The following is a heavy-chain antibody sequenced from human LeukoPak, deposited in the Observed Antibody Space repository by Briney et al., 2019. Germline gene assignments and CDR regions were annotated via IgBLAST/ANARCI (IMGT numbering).Heavy chain of an antibody. CDR2: IYLSDSDT. V-gene: IGHV5-51*01. Sequence: GESLKISCQATGYSYTTYWIAWVRQIPGKGLEWMGIIYLSDSDTTYSPSFQGRVTISADKSISTAYLQWSSLKASDTAIYYCARRGYGDYSFHYWGQGTLVTVSS. J-gene: IGHJ4*02. CDR1: GYSYTTYW. D-gene: IGHD4-17*01. CDR3: ARRGYGDYSFHY.